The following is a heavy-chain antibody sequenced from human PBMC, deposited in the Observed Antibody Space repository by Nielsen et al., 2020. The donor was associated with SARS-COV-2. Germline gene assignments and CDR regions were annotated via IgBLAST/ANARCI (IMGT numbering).Heavy chain of an antibody. CDR2: ISYDGSNK. Sequence: GGSLRLSCAGSGFTFSHYRMSWVRQAPGKGLEWVAVISYDGSNKYYADSVKGRFTISRDNSKNTLYLQMNSLRAEDTAVYYCASDSNSYNYYYYYGMDVWGQGTTVTVSS. CDR3: ASDSNSYNYYYYYGMDV. CDR1: GFTFSHYR. J-gene: IGHJ6*02. V-gene: IGHV3-30*03. D-gene: IGHD2-2*01.